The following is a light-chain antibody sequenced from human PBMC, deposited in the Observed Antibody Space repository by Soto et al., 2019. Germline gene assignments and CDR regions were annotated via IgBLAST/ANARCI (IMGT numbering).Light chain of an antibody. CDR3: QQYNQWTLYT. V-gene: IGKV3-15*01. Sequence: EVVMTQSPATLSVSPGERATLSCRASHSVSRNLAWYQQRPVRAPRLLIYDASTRDTNIPTRFSGSGSGTEFPLSIRRLQSEDFAVYYCQQYNQWTLYTFGQGTKLEIK. J-gene: IGKJ2*01. CDR1: HSVSRN. CDR2: DAS.